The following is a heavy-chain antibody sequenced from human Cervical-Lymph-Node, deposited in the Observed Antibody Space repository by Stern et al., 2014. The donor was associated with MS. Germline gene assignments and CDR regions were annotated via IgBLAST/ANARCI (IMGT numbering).Heavy chain of an antibody. V-gene: IGHV1-3*01. J-gene: IGHJ4*02. D-gene: IGHD4-11*01. CDR1: GYNFIDHA. CDR3: ARQPDYSDFLDF. CDR2: INGGPGTT. Sequence: QFQLVQSGAEGKKPGASMTISCKTFGYNFIDHAIHWVRQAPGQRLEWMGWINGGPGTTKYSQKFQGRVSFTRDKAASAAYMDLSSLSPDDTAVYYCARQPDYSDFLDFWGQGTLVTVSS.